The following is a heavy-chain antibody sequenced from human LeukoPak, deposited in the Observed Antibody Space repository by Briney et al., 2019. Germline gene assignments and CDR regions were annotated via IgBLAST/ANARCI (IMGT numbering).Heavy chain of an antibody. CDR3: ARGRMTAADNWFDP. Sequence: SETLSLTCAVYGGSFTTYYWSWIRQPPGKGLEWIGEINHSGSSTYNPSLMGRVTISVDTSKVQFSLKLSSVTAADTAIYYCARGRMTAADNWFDPWGQGTLVTVSS. CDR2: INHSGSS. D-gene: IGHD6-13*01. V-gene: IGHV4-34*01. J-gene: IGHJ5*02. CDR1: GGSFTTYY.